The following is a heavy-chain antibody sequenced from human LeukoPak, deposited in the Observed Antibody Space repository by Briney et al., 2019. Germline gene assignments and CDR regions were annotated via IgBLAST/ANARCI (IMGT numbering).Heavy chain of an antibody. CDR2: IYYSGST. J-gene: IGHJ5*02. CDR3: ARGRYSSSSGWFDP. V-gene: IGHV4-59*01. CDR1: GESISGFY. Sequence: SETLSLTCTVSGESISGFYWTWIRQPPGKGLEWIGYIYYSGSTNYNPSLKSRVTISVDTSKNQFSLKLSSVTAADTAVYYCARGRYSSSSGWFDPWGQGTLVTVSS. D-gene: IGHD6-6*01.